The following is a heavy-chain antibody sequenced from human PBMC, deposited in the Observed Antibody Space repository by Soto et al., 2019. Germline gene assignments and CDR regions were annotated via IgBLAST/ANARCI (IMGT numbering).Heavy chain of an antibody. D-gene: IGHD3-10*01. CDR1: GGSINSGDYY. J-gene: IGHJ6*02. CDR3: ARDRYYGSGTYYNFYSGMDV. V-gene: IGHV4-30-4*01. Sequence: PSETLSLTCTVSGGSINSGDYYWTWVRQPPGKGLEWIGNIFHGGSTYYTPSLQSRVTISLDTSKNHFSLKPSSVTPADTAVYYCARDRYYGSGTYYNFYSGMDVWGQGTTVTVSS. CDR2: IFHGGST.